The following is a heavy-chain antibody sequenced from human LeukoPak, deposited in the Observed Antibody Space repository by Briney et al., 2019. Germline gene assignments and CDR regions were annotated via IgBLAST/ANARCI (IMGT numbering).Heavy chain of an antibody. V-gene: IGHV4-59*01. D-gene: IGHD5-18*01. CDR2: VYNSVNT. CDR3: ARVARKQLWDVVDY. Sequence: SETLSLTCTVSGGSISSYYWSWIRQPPGKGLEWIGHVYNSVNTNYNPSLKSRVTISVDTSKNQFSLKLSSVTAADTAVYYCARVARKQLWDVVDYWGQGILVTVSS. J-gene: IGHJ4*02. CDR1: GGSISSYY.